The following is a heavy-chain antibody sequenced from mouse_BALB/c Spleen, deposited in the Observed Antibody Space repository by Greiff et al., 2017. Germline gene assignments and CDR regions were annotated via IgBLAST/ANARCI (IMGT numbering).Heavy chain of an antibody. V-gene: IGHV5-12-1*01. CDR1: GFAFSSYD. CDR3: ARWGEITTVHFDY. D-gene: IGHD1-1*01. CDR2: ISSGGGST. J-gene: IGHJ2*01. Sequence: EVKLVESGGGLVKPGGSLKLSCAASGFAFSSYDMSWVRQTPEKRLEWVAYISSGGGSTYYPDTVKGRFTISRDNAKNTLYLQMSSLKSEDTAMYYCARWGEITTVHFDYWGQGTTLTVSS.